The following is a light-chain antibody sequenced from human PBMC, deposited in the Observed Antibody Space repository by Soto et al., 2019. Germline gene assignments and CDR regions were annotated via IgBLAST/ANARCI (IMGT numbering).Light chain of an antibody. J-gene: IGKJ1*01. CDR3: NHYHLPPPRT. CDR2: DAS. CDR1: QDISNS. V-gene: IGKV1-33*01. Sequence: DIQMTQSPSSLSASVGDKSTITCQASQDISNSLNWYQQKPGKAPKLLIYDASNLETGVPSRFRGGGSGTVFPLPISSLPPEDIGTYFCNHYHLPPPRTFGPGTRVEI.